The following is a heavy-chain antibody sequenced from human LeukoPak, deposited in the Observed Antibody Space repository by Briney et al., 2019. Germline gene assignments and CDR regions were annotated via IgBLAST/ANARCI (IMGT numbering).Heavy chain of an antibody. D-gene: IGHD6-6*01. Sequence: GGSLRLSCAASGFTFSTYAMSWVRQAAGKGLEWVSLISGSGGGTYYADSVKGRFTISRDNSKNTLYLQLNSLRVEDTAVYYCAKERIAARLTWFDPWGQGTLVTVSS. CDR3: AKERIAARLTWFDP. J-gene: IGHJ5*02. CDR1: GFTFSTYA. V-gene: IGHV3-23*01. CDR2: ISGSGGGT.